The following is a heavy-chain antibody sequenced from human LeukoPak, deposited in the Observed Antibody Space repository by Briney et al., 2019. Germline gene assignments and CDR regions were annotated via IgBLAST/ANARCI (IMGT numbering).Heavy chain of an antibody. CDR3: ARRSIGYCSGGSCYSDFDY. CDR2: IYTTGST. CDR1: GGSITSYY. Sequence: TSETLSLTCTVSGGSITSYYWSWIRKPAGKGLEWIGRIYTTGSTYYNHFLKSRVTISVDTSKNQFSLKLSSVTAADTAVYYCARRSIGYCSGGSCYSDFDYWGQGTLVTVSS. J-gene: IGHJ4*02. V-gene: IGHV4-4*07. D-gene: IGHD2-15*01.